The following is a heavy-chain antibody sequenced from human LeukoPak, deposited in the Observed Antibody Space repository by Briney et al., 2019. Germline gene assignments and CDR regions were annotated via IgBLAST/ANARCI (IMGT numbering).Heavy chain of an antibody. J-gene: IGHJ6*03. CDR1: GFTFDDYA. V-gene: IGHV3-9*01. Sequence: GGSLRLSCAASGFTFDDYAMHWVRQAPGKGLEWVSGISWNSGSIGYADSVKGRFTISRDNAKNSLYLQMNSLRAEDTALYYCAKAGDYNYYYYMDVWGKGTTVAVSS. CDR3: AKAGDYNYYYYMDV. D-gene: IGHD2-21*02. CDR2: ISWNSGSI.